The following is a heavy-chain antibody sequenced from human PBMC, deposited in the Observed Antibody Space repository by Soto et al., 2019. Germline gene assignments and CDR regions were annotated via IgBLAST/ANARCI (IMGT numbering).Heavy chain of an antibody. Sequence: SETLSLTCTVSGGSISSYYWSWIRQPPGKGLEWIGYIYYGGSTNYNPSLKSRVTISVDTSKNQFSLKLSSVTAADTAVYYCARDDYGDYTTNWFDPWGQGTLVTVSS. V-gene: IGHV4-59*01. CDR2: IYYGGST. CDR1: GGSISSYY. D-gene: IGHD4-17*01. CDR3: ARDDYGDYTTNWFDP. J-gene: IGHJ5*02.